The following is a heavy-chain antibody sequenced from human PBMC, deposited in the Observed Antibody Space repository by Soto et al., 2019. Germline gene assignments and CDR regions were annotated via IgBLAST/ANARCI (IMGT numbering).Heavy chain of an antibody. J-gene: IGHJ4*02. Sequence: QVQLVQSGAEVKKPGSSVKVSCKASGGTFSSYTISWVRQAPGQGLEWMGRIIPILGIANYAQKFQGRVTITADKSTXXXXXXXXXXXXXXTXVXXCXSVYGDYSYWGQGTLVTVSS. CDR3: XSVYGDYSY. V-gene: IGHV1-69*02. D-gene: IGHD4-17*01. CDR2: IIPILGIA. CDR1: GGTFSSYT.